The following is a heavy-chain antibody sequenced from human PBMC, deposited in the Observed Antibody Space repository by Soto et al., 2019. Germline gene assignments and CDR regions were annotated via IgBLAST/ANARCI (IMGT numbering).Heavy chain of an antibody. D-gene: IGHD2-15*01. CDR2: IYYSGST. Sequence: QVQLQESGPGLVKPSETLSLTCTVSGGSISSYYWSWIRQPPGKGLEWIGYIYYSGSTNYNPSLKSRVTLSVXXSXNXYSLKLSSVTAADTAVYYCARVVVVAATNYYYGMDVWGQGTTVTVSS. CDR3: ARVVVVAATNYYYGMDV. V-gene: IGHV4-59*01. J-gene: IGHJ6*02. CDR1: GGSISSYY.